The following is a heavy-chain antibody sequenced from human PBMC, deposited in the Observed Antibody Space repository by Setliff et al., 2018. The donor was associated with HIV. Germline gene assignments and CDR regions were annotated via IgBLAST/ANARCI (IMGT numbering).Heavy chain of an antibody. V-gene: IGHV4-61*09. CDR3: ARVQYHYVNNGDSYYFTH. CDR1: RGSISSGTYY. CDR2: IYITGST. Sequence: SETLSLTCTVSRGSISSGTYYWTWIRQPAGKGLEWIGHIYITGSTNYSPSLKSRVTISVDKSKNQFSLRLNSVTAADTAVYYCARVQYHYVNNGDSYYFTHWGHGTLVTVS. D-gene: IGHD3-10*02. J-gene: IGHJ4*01.